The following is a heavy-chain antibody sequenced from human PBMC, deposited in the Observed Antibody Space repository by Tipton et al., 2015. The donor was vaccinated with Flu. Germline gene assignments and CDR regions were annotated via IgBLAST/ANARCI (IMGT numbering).Heavy chain of an antibody. CDR2: VYYTGVP. CDR1: GGSTNEYY. V-gene: IGHV4-59*01. Sequence: TLSLTCTVSGGSTNEYYWSWLRQAPGRGLEWIGHVYYTGVPTFNPSLRGRLIISLDNSRDRFSLKLTSVTSADTAVYYCARVRADPSAGWYTFGTWGNGSLVTVSS. J-gene: IGHJ5*01. CDR3: ARVRADPSAGWYTFGT. D-gene: IGHD6-19*01.